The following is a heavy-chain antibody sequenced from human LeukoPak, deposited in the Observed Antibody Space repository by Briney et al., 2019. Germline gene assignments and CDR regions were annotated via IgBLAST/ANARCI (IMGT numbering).Heavy chain of an antibody. V-gene: IGHV3-23*01. D-gene: IGHD6-19*01. CDR3: ANQEYSSGWHGHY. CDR1: GFTFSSYG. Sequence: PGGTLRLSCGASGFTFSSYGMSWVRQAPGKGLEWVAGISGSGGYTYCADSVKGRFTISRDNSKNTLYLQMNSLRAEDTAVYYCANQEYSSGWHGHYWGQGTLVTVSS. CDR2: ISGSGGYT. J-gene: IGHJ4*02.